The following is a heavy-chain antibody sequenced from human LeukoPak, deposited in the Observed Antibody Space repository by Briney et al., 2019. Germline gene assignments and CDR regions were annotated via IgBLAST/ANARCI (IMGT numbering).Heavy chain of an antibody. D-gene: IGHD6-19*01. V-gene: IGHV4-34*01. CDR3: ARTQWLAPNYYFDY. J-gene: IGHJ4*02. CDR1: GGSFSCYY. CDR2: INHSGST. Sequence: SETLSLTCAVYGGSFSCYYWSWIRQPPGEGLEWIGEINHSGSTNYNPSLKSRVTISVDTSKNQFSLKLSSVTAADTAVYYCARTQWLAPNYYFDYWGQGTLVTVSS.